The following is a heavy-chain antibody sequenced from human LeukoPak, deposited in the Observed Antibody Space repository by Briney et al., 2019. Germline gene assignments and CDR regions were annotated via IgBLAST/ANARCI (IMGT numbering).Heavy chain of an antibody. J-gene: IGHJ1*01. V-gene: IGHV3-9*01. Sequence: PGGSLRLSCAASGFTFDDYAMHWVRQAPGKGLEWVSGISWNSGSIGYADSVKGRFTISRDNAKNSLYLQMNSLRAEDTALYYCAKDYGSGYIGWIQHWGQGTLVTVSS. CDR1: GFTFDDYA. D-gene: IGHD3-22*01. CDR2: ISWNSGSI. CDR3: AKDYGSGYIGWIQH.